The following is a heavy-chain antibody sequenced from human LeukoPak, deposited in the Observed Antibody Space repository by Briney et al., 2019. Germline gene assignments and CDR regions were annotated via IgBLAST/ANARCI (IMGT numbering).Heavy chain of an antibody. CDR3: ARENKLRFLEWIKRNWFDP. D-gene: IGHD3-3*01. J-gene: IGHJ5*02. CDR1: GYTFTSYG. CDR2: ISAYNGNT. Sequence: ASVKVSCKASGYTFTSYGISWVRQAPGQGLEWMGWISAYNGNTNYAQKLQGRVTMTTDTSTSTAYMELRSLRSDDTAVYYGARENKLRFLEWIKRNWFDPWGQGTLVTVSS. V-gene: IGHV1-18*01.